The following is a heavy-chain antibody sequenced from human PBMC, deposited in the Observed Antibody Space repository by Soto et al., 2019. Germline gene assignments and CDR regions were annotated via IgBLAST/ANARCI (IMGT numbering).Heavy chain of an antibody. J-gene: IGHJ6*03. D-gene: IGHD3-10*01. CDR3: ARPMDYYYYYMDV. CDR1: GGSISSSSYY. CDR2: IYYSGST. Sequence: SETLSLTCTVSGGSISSSSYYWGWIRQPPGKGLEWIGSIYYSGSTYYNPSLKSRVTISVETSKNQFSLKLSSVTAADSAVYYCARPMDYYYYYMDVWGKGTTVTVSS. V-gene: IGHV4-39*01.